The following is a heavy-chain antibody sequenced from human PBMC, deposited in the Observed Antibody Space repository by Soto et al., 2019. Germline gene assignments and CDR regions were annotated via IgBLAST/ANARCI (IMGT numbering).Heavy chain of an antibody. CDR1: GYTFTSYG. CDR2: ISAYNGNT. D-gene: IGHD2-21*01. V-gene: IGHV1-18*01. J-gene: IGHJ6*01. Sequence: GASVKVSCKASGYTFTSYGISWVRQAPGQGLEWMGWISAYNGNTNYAQKLQGRVTMTTDTSTSTAYMELRSLRSDDTAVYYCAIGTLGGAGHKHNCYCMGSWRQGTTVTVAS. CDR3: AIGTLGGAGHKHNCYCMGS.